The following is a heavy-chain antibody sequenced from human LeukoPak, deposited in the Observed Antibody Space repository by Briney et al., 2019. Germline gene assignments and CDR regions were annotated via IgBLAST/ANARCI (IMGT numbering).Heavy chain of an antibody. CDR2: ISYDGSNK. CDR3: AKPHRSYGSNTDY. Sequence: QPGGSLRLSCAASGFTFSSYSMNWVRQAPGKGLEWVAVISYDGSNKYYADSVKGRFTISRDNSKNTLYLQMNSLRAEDTAVYYCAKPHRSYGSNTDYWGQGTLVTVSS. V-gene: IGHV3-30*18. J-gene: IGHJ4*02. CDR1: GFTFSSYS. D-gene: IGHD3-10*01.